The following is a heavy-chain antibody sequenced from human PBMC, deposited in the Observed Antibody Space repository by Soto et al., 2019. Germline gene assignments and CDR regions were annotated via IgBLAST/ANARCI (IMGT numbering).Heavy chain of an antibody. D-gene: IGHD2-21*02. CDR3: ARDTPIVVVTAPGSERDFDY. Sequence: ASVKVSCKASGYTFTSYGISWVRQAPGRGLEWMGWISAYNGNTNYAQKLQGRVTMTTDTSTSTAYMELRSLRSDDTAVYYCARDTPIVVVTAPGSERDFDYWGQGTLVTVSS. J-gene: IGHJ4*02. CDR2: ISAYNGNT. CDR1: GYTFTSYG. V-gene: IGHV1-18*01.